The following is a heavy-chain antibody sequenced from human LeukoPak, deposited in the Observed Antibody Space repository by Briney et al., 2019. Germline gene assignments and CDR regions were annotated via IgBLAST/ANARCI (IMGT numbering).Heavy chain of an antibody. Sequence: PGRSLRLSCAASGFTFSSYAMHWVRQAPGKGLEWVAVISYDGSNKYYADSVKGRFTISRDNSKNTLYLQMNSLRAEDTAVYYCASGYQLLEAYYYYGMDVWGQGTTVTVSS. CDR3: ASGYQLLEAYYYYGMDV. J-gene: IGHJ6*02. V-gene: IGHV3-30-3*01. CDR2: ISYDGSNK. CDR1: GFTFSSYA. D-gene: IGHD2-2*01.